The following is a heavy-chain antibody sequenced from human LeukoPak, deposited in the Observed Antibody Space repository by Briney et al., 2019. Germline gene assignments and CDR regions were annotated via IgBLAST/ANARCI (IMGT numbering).Heavy chain of an antibody. Sequence: ASVKVSCKASGYTFTSYAMNWVRQAPGQGLEWMGGIIPIFGTANYAQKFQGRVTITADESTSTAYMELSSLRSEDTAVYYCARGGSGMATINGAFDIWGQGTMVTVSS. CDR2: IIPIFGTA. CDR1: GYTFTSYA. CDR3: ARGGSGMATINGAFDI. J-gene: IGHJ3*02. V-gene: IGHV1-69*13. D-gene: IGHD5-24*01.